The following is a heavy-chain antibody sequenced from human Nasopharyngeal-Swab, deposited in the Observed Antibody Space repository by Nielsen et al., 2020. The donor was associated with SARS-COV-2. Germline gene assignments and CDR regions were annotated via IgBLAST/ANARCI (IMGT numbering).Heavy chain of an antibody. J-gene: IGHJ6*03. CDR2: IYYSGST. CDR3: ARHSSDYHSYYYYYMDV. Sequence: SETLSLTCTVSGGSISSSSYYWGWIRQPPGKGLEWIGSIYYSGSTYYNPSLKSRVTISVDTSKNQFSLKLSSVTAADTAVYYRARHSSDYHSYYYYYMDVWGKGTTVTVSS. V-gene: IGHV4-39*01. CDR1: GGSISSSSYY. D-gene: IGHD3-16*01.